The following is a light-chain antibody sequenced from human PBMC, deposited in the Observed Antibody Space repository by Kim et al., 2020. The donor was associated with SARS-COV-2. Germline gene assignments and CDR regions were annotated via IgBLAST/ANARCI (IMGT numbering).Light chain of an antibody. CDR3: CSYAGSYTFYV. Sequence: QRVTISCTGTSSDVGGYNYVTWYQQHPGKAPKLMIYDVSKRPSGVPDRFSGSKSGNTASLTISGLQAEDEADYYCCSYAGSYTFYVFGTGTKVTVL. J-gene: IGLJ1*01. V-gene: IGLV2-11*01. CDR2: DVS. CDR1: SSDVGGYNY.